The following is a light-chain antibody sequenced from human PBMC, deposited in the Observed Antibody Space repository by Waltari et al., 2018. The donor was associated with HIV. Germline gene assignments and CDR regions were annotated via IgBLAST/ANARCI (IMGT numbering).Light chain of an antibody. CDR3: CSYAGSSTL. Sequence: QSARTQPASVSGFPGQSITISCTGTSSYVGSANLVSWYQQNPGKAPKLMIYEVSKRPSGVSNRFSGSKSGNTASLTISGLQAEDEADYYCCSYAGSSTLFGGGTKLTVL. CDR2: EVS. V-gene: IGLV2-23*02. CDR1: SSYVGSANL. J-gene: IGLJ2*01.